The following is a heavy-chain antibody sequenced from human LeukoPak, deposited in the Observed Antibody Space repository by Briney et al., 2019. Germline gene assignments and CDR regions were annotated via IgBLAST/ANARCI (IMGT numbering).Heavy chain of an antibody. D-gene: IGHD6-19*01. Sequence: GASVKVSCKASGYTFTDYYMHWVRQAPGQGLEWMGWLNPSNGDTNYAQKFQGRVTMTRDTSISTAYMELSRLRSDDTAVYYCARDLKMGYSSGRYSWGTGSSNDYWGQGTLVTVSS. J-gene: IGHJ4*02. CDR2: LNPSNGDT. CDR1: GYTFTDYY. V-gene: IGHV1-2*02. CDR3: ARDLKMGYSSGRYSWGTGSSNDY.